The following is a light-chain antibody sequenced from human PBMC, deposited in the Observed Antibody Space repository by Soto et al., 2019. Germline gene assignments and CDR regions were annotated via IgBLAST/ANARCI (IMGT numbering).Light chain of an antibody. V-gene: IGLV2-14*01. CDR2: DVS. Sequence: QSALTQPASVSGSPGQSITISCTGSNSDVGGYNYVSWYQQHPGKAPKLMIYDVSNRPSGVSNRFSGSKSGNMASLTISGLQAEDEADYYCSSYTSSSTDVVFGGGTQLTVL. J-gene: IGLJ2*01. CDR1: NSDVGGYNY. CDR3: SSYTSSSTDVV.